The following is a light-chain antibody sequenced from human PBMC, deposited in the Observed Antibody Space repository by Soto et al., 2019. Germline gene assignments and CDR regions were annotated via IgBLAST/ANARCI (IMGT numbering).Light chain of an antibody. Sequence: DIQMTQSPSTLSASVGATVTITCRASQGISSWLAWYQQKPGKAPKLLIYDASSLESGVPPRLSGSGYGKEFTLTICSLQPDDFATYCCKQYNSPLITFGPGTTVDIK. CDR2: DAS. CDR3: KQYNSPLIT. V-gene: IGKV1-5*01. CDR1: QGISSW. J-gene: IGKJ3*01.